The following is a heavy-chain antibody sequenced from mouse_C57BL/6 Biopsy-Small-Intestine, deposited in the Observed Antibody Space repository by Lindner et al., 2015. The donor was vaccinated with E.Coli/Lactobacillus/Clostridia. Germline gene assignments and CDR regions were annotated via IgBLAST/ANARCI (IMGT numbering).Heavy chain of an antibody. D-gene: IGHD1-2*01. CDR3: ARRHYGDGNWYVQWS. CDR2: IYPNNGGD. V-gene: IGHV1-34*01. J-gene: IGHJ1*03. CDR1: GYKFTDYY. Sequence: EVQLQESGPELVKPGASVKMSCKASGYKFTDYYMHWVKQSHGKSLEWIGYIYPNNGGDGYNQKFKGKATLTVDKSSSTAYMELRSLTSEDSAVYYCARRHYGDGNWYVQWSGGTGTTVTVSS.